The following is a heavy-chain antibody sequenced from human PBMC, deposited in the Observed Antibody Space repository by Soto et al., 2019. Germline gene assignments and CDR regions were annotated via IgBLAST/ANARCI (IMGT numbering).Heavy chain of an antibody. D-gene: IGHD3-3*01. V-gene: IGHV3-7*05. CDR3: ARTRDFWAAMDV. J-gene: IGHJ6*02. Sequence: PGGSLRLSCAASGFTFSSYWMSWVRQAPGKGLEWVANIKQDGSEKYYSTSLKTRLTISKDTSKNQVVLTMTNMDPVDTATYYCARTRDFWAAMDVWGQGTTVTVSS. CDR2: IKQDGSEK. CDR1: GFTFSSYW.